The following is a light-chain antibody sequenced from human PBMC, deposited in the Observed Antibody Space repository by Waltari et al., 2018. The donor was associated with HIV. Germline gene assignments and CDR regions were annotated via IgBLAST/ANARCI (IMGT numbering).Light chain of an antibody. CDR2: EVS. Sequence: QSALTQPASVSGSPGQSITISCTGTSSDVGGYNYVSWYQQHPGKAPKLLIFEVSNRPSGIFNRFSGSKSGNTASLTISGLQTEDEADYYCSSYTTSTTPVLFGGGTKLTVV. CDR1: SSDVGGYNY. CDR3: SSYTTSTTPVL. J-gene: IGLJ2*01. V-gene: IGLV2-14*01.